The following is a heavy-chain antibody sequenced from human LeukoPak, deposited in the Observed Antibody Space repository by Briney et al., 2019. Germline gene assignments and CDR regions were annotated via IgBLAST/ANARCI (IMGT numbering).Heavy chain of an antibody. CDR1: GFTFSDYY. J-gene: IGHJ3*02. CDR2: ISSSGSTI. CDR3: ANYCSSTSCHHAFDI. Sequence: GGSLRLSCAASGFTFSDYYMSWIRQAPGEGLEWVSYISSSGSTIYYADSVKGRFTISRDNAKNSLYLQMNSLRAEDTAVYYCANYCSSTSCHHAFDIWGQGTMVTVSS. V-gene: IGHV3-11*04. D-gene: IGHD2-2*01.